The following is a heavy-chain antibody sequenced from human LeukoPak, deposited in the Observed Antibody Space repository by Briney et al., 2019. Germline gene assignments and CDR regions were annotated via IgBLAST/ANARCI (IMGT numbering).Heavy chain of an antibody. CDR3: ARGLMTDYYDSSGLYAGFDP. CDR2: IIPIFGTA. CDR1: GGTFSSYA. D-gene: IGHD3-22*01. J-gene: IGHJ5*02. V-gene: IGHV1-69*05. Sequence: SVKVSCKASGGTFSSYAISWVRQAPGPGLEWMGGIIPIFGTANYAQKFQGRVTITTDESTSTAYMELSSLRSEDTAVYYCARGLMTDYYDSSGLYAGFDPWGQGTLVTVSS.